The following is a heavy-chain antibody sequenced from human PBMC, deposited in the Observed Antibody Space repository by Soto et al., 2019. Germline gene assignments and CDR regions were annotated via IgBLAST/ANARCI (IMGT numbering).Heavy chain of an antibody. J-gene: IGHJ6*02. CDR2: ISYDGSNK. CDR1: GFTFSSYA. D-gene: IGHD5-12*01. Sequence: GGSLRLSCAASGFTFSSYAMHWVRQAPGKGLEWVAVISYDGSNKYYADSVKGRFTISRDNSKNTLYLQMNSLRAEDTAVYYCAKDRSVVYSGYDSNGMDVWGQGTTVTVS. V-gene: IGHV3-30*04. CDR3: AKDRSVVYSGYDSNGMDV.